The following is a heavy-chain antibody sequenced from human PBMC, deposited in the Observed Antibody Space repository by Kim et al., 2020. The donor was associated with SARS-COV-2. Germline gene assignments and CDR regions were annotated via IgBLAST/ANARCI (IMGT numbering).Heavy chain of an antibody. V-gene: IGHV1-2*02. CDR3: ARVAVPMTPYYYGMDV. D-gene: IGHD4-17*01. CDR2: INPNSGGT. Sequence: ASVKVSCKASGYTFTGYYMHWVRQAPGQGLEWMGWINPNSGGTNYAQKFQGRVTMTRDTSISTAYMELSRLRSDDTAVYYCARVAVPMTPYYYGMDVWGQGTTVTVSS. J-gene: IGHJ6*02. CDR1: GYTFTGYY.